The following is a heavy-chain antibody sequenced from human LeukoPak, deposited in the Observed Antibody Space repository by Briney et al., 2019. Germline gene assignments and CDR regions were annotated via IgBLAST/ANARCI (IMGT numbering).Heavy chain of an antibody. CDR1: GYSFSNYW. CDR3: AIPPGYCGNDCSFDH. CDR2: IYPGDYET. V-gene: IGHV5-51*01. D-gene: IGHD2-21*02. Sequence: PGGSLQISCEGSGYSFSNYWIGGGRQVPGKGREGMGIIYPGDYETRYSPSFQGLVTISVDKSISTAYLQWSSLQASDTAMYYCAIPPGYCGNDCSFDHWGQGTLVTVSS. J-gene: IGHJ4*02.